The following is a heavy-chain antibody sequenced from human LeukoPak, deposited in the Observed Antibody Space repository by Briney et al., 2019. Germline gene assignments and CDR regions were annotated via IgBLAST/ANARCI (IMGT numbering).Heavy chain of an antibody. Sequence: HPGGSLRLSCAASGFTFSSYAMNWVRQAPGKGLEWVSAVSVSGDSTYYADSVKGRFTSSRDNSKNTLYLQMNSLRAEDTAVYYCAKRLGGTPLGPFDYWGQGTLVTVSS. D-gene: IGHD1-26*01. CDR1: GFTFSSYA. J-gene: IGHJ4*02. V-gene: IGHV3-23*01. CDR2: VSVSGDST. CDR3: AKRLGGTPLGPFDY.